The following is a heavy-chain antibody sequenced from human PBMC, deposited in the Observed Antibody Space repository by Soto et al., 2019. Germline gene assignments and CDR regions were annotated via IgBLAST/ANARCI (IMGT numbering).Heavy chain of an antibody. J-gene: IGHJ4*02. Sequence: EVQLLESGGGLVQPGWSLRLSCSASGFTFSSYAMSWVRQAPWKVLEWVSAISGSGGSTYYADSVKGRFTISRDNSKNTLYLQMNSLRAEDTAVYYCATLEYSSSSFDYWGQGTLVTVSS. CDR2: ISGSGGST. V-gene: IGHV3-23*01. CDR3: ATLEYSSSSFDY. D-gene: IGHD6-6*01. CDR1: GFTFSSYA.